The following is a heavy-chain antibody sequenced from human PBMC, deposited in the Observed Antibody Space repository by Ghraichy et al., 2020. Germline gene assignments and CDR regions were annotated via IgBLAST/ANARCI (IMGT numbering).Heavy chain of an antibody. J-gene: IGHJ3*02. CDR1: GFTFGDYA. CDR2: IRSKAYGGTT. Sequence: GGSLRLSCTASGFTFGDYAMSWFRQAPGKGLEWVGFIRSKAYGGTTEYAASVKGRFTISRDDSKSIAYLQMNSLKTEDTAVYYCTRGVVKKWELLRAFDIWGQGTMVTVSS. V-gene: IGHV3-49*03. D-gene: IGHD1-26*01. CDR3: TRGVVKKWELLRAFDI.